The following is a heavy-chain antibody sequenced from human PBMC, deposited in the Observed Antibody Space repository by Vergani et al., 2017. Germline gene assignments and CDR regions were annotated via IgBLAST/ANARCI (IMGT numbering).Heavy chain of an antibody. CDR3: VRDAINYDVLTGYYIGLDS. V-gene: IGHV4-38-2*01. Sequence: QVQLQESGPGLVQPAETLPLTCVVSNSSINSNYYWGWIRQSPGKRLEWIGSVSHSGSTFSNPSLKSRVTISVDKSKKLISLILNSVTAADTAVYYCVRDAINYDVLTGYYIGLDSWGQGTLVTVSS. D-gene: IGHD3-9*01. J-gene: IGHJ4*02. CDR2: VSHSGST. CDR1: NSSINSNYY.